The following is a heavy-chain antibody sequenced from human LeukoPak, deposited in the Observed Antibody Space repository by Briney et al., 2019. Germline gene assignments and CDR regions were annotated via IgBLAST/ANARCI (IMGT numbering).Heavy chain of an antibody. CDR2: ISGSGGRA. CDR3: AKDYYPDSSGYYPEYYDC. V-gene: IGHV3-23*01. CDR1: GFTFSNYA. Sequence: GGSLRLSCVASGFTFSNYAMSWVRQAPGKGLEWVSAISGSGGRAYYADSVEGRFTISRDNSKNTLYFQMNTLRAEDMAVYYCAKDYYPDSSGYYPEYYDCWGQGTLVTVSS. D-gene: IGHD3-22*01. J-gene: IGHJ4*02.